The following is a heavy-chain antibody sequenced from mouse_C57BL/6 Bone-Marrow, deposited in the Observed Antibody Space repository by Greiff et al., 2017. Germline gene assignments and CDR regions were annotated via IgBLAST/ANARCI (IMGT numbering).Heavy chain of an antibody. Sequence: EVKLQQSGPELVKPGASVKISCKASGYTFTDYYMNWVKQSHGKSLEWIGDINPNNGGTSYNQKFKGKATLTVDKSSSTAYMELRSLTSEDSAVYYCARHPLYWGQGTTLTVSS. V-gene: IGHV1-26*01. J-gene: IGHJ2*01. CDR3: ARHPLY. CDR2: INPNNGGT. CDR1: GYTFTDYY.